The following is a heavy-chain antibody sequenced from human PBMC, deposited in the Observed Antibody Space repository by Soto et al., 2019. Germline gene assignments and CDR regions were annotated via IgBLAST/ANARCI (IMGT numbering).Heavy chain of an antibody. Sequence: SRPTLEHPTQTHTLTGTFGGFSLSTRGMCVSWIRQPPGKSLEWLALIDWDDDKYYSTSLKTRLTISKDTSKNQVVLTMTNMDPVDTATYYCARSIAAAGTYLYYYYYGMDVWGQGTTDTVSS. CDR2: IDWDDDK. V-gene: IGHV2-70*01. J-gene: IGHJ6*02. CDR1: GFSLSTRGMC. D-gene: IGHD6-13*01. CDR3: ARSIAAAGTYLYYYYYGMDV.